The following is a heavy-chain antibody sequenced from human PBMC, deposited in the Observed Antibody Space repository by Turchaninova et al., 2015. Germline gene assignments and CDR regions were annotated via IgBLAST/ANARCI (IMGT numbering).Heavy chain of an antibody. D-gene: IGHD6-13*01. CDR3: ARGPIAAAGTGGPFDY. CDR2: INHSGST. Sequence: QVQLQQWGAGLLKPSEPLSLTCPAYGGSFSGYYGSLIRQPPGKGREWIGEINHSGSTNYNPSLKSRVTISVDTSKNQFSLKLSSVTAADTAVYYCARGPIAAAGTGGPFDYWGQGTLVTVSS. V-gene: IGHV4-34*01. J-gene: IGHJ4*02. CDR1: GGSFSGYY.